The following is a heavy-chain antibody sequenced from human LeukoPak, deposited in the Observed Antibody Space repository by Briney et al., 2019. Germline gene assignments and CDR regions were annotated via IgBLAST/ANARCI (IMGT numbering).Heavy chain of an antibody. CDR2: ISSSSTTI. CDR1: GFTFSSYS. V-gene: IGHV3-48*01. D-gene: IGHD6-19*01. J-gene: IGHJ6*02. Sequence: GGSLRLSCAASGFTFSSYSINWVRQAPGKGLEWVSYISSSSTTIYYADSVKGRFTISRDNAKNTLYLQMNSLRAEDTAVYYCAKVAGYSSGWYSLGNYYYGMDVWGQGTTVTVSS. CDR3: AKVAGYSSGWYSLGNYYYGMDV.